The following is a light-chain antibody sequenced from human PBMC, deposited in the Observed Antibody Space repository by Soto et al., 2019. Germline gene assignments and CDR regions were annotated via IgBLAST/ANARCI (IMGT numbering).Light chain of an antibody. CDR2: LGS. J-gene: IGKJ5*01. V-gene: IGKV2-28*01. Sequence: DIVMTQSPLSLPVTPGEPASISCRSSQSLLHRNGYNYLDWYLQKPGQSPHLLIYLGSNRASGVPDRFSGRGSGTDFTLKISRVEAEDVGVYYCMQALQTPPTFGQGTRLEIK. CDR3: MQALQTPPT. CDR1: QSLLHRNGYNY.